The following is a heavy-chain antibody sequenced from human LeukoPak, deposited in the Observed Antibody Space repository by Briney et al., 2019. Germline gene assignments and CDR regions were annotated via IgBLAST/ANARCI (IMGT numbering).Heavy chain of an antibody. CDR3: VREGRGYYLFDY. V-gene: IGHV3-30-3*01. CDR2: ISNDGSNK. J-gene: IGHJ4*02. D-gene: IGHD3-22*01. Sequence: PGGSLRLSCAASGFTFSSYAMHWVRQAPGKGLEWVAVISNDGSNKYYADSVKGRFTISRENAKNSLYLQMNSLRDEDTAVYYCVREGRGYYLFDYWGQGTLVTVSS. CDR1: GFTFSSYA.